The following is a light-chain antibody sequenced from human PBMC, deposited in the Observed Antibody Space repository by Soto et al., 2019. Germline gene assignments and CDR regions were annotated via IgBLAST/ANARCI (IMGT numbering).Light chain of an antibody. CDR1: QTVSSNY. J-gene: IGKJ5*01. CDR3: QQYTGSPTT. V-gene: IGKV3-20*01. CDR2: GAS. Sequence: LSLSPDTRSSPPCGAGPLSCSTSQTVSSNYLAWCQQRPGQAPRLLIYGASTRATGIPDRFSGSGSGTDFTLTITRLEPEDSAVYFCQQYTGSPTTFGQGTRLEIK.